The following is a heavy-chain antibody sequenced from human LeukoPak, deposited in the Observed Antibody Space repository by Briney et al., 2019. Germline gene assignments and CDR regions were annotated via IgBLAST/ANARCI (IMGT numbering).Heavy chain of an antibody. V-gene: IGHV4-39*01. Sequence: PSETLSLTCTVSGGSISGSNYYWGWIRQPPGKGLEWIGSIYSGSTYYNPSLKSRVTISVDTSKNQFSLILSSVPAADTAVYFCARARLSIVRGITNFDYWGQGTVVTVSS. CDR3: ARARLSIVRGITNFDY. J-gene: IGHJ4*02. CDR2: IYSGST. D-gene: IGHD3-10*01. CDR1: GGSISGSNYY.